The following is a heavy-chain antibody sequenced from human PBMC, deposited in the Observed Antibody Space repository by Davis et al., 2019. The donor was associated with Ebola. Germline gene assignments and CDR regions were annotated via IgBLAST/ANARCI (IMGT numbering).Heavy chain of an antibody. D-gene: IGHD3-3*01. V-gene: IGHV1-8*03. Sequence: ASVKVSCRASGYTFTSYDINWVRQATGQGLEWMGWMNPNSGNTGYAQKFQGRVTITRNTSISTAYMELSSLRSEDTAVYYCARGITIFGVVHWFDPWGQGTLVTVSS. J-gene: IGHJ5*02. CDR3: ARGITIFGVVHWFDP. CDR1: GYTFTSYD. CDR2: MNPNSGNT.